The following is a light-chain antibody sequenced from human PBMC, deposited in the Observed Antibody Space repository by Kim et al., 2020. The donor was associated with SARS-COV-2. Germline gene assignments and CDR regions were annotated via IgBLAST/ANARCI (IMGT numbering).Light chain of an antibody. CDR3: QVWDTSRDQVI. V-gene: IGLV3-21*04. Sequence: APGKTARVACGGDNIATKSVHWYQHKPGQAPVLVIYYNSDRPSGIPERFSGSNSGNTATLTINGVEAGDEADYYCQVWDTSRDQVIFGGGTQLTVL. CDR1: NIATKS. CDR2: YNS. J-gene: IGLJ2*01.